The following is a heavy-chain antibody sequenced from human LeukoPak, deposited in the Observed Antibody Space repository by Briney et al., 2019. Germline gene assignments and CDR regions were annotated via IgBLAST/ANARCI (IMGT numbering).Heavy chain of an antibody. Sequence: ASVKVSCKASGYTFTGYYMHWVRQAPGQGLEWMGWINSNSGGTNYAQKFQGRVTMTRDTSISTAYMELSRLRSDDTAVYYCARGTPAAMVGSTNFQHWGQGTLVTVSS. V-gene: IGHV1-2*02. CDR1: GYTFTGYY. CDR2: INSNSGGT. CDR3: ARGTPAAMVGSTNFQH. D-gene: IGHD2-2*01. J-gene: IGHJ1*01.